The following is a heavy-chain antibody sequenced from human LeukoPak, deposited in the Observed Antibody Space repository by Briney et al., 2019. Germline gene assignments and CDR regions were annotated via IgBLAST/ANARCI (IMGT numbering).Heavy chain of an antibody. J-gene: IGHJ4*02. CDR1: GFTFSSYA. CDR3: AREASVGFFDY. D-gene: IGHD4-23*01. CDR2: ISYDGSNK. V-gene: IGHV3-30-3*01. Sequence: PGGSLRLSCAASGFTFSSYAMHWVRQAPGKGLEWVAVISYDGSNKYYADSVKGRFTISRDNSKNTLYLQMNSLRAEDTAVYYCAREASVGFFDYWGQGTLVTVSS.